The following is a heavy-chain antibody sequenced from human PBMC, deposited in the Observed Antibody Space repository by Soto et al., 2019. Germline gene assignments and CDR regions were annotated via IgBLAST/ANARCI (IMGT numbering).Heavy chain of an antibody. D-gene: IGHD4-17*01. CDR3: TRGYGDYVRDY. V-gene: IGHV3-73*01. CDR1: GFTFSGSA. Sequence: EVQLVESGGGLVQPGESLKLSCAVSGFTFSGSAMHWVRQASGKGLEWVGRIRSKANNYATAYAASVKGRFTISRDDSKNTAYLKMNSLTSEDTAVYYCTRGYGDYVRDYWGQGTLVTVSS. CDR2: IRSKANNYAT. J-gene: IGHJ4*02.